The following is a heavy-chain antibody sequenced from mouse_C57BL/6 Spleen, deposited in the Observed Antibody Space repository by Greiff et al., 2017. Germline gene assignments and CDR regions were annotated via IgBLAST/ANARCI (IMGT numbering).Heavy chain of an antibody. CDR3: TRAIYYDYDDAMDY. D-gene: IGHD2-4*01. Sequence: EVQRVESGGDLVKPGGSLKLSCAASGFTFSSYGMSWVRQTPDKRLEWVATISSGGSYTYYPDSVKGRFTISRDNAKNTQYLQMSSLKSEDAAMYCCTRAIYYDYDDAMDYWGQGTSVTVSS. CDR1: GFTFSSYG. CDR2: ISSGGSYT. V-gene: IGHV5-6*01. J-gene: IGHJ4*01.